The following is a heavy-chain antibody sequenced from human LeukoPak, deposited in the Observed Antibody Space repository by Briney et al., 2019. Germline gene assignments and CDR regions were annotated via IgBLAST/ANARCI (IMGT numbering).Heavy chain of an antibody. Sequence: GGSLRLSCAATGFTSVNYAMSWVRQAPGKGLEWVSAISGSSGSTYYADSVKGRFTISRDNAKNSLYLQMNSLRAGDTAVYYCAREGLLPYDYWGQGTLVTVSS. D-gene: IGHD2-15*01. CDR1: GFTSVNYA. CDR2: ISGSSGST. J-gene: IGHJ4*02. V-gene: IGHV3-23*01. CDR3: AREGLLPYDY.